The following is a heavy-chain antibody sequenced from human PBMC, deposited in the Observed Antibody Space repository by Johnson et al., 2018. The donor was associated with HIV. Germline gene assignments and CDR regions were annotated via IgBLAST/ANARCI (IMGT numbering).Heavy chain of an antibody. CDR2: ISYDGSNK. Sequence: QEQLVESGGGVVQPGRSLRLSCAASGFTFSSYAMHWVRQAPGKGLEWVAVISYDGSNKYYADSVKGRFTISRDNSKNTLYLQMNSLRAEDTAVYYCARSLGVVGAIGKGAFDIWGQGTMVTVSS. D-gene: IGHD1-26*01. J-gene: IGHJ3*02. CDR1: GFTFSSYA. V-gene: IGHV3-30*04. CDR3: ARSLGVVGAIGKGAFDI.